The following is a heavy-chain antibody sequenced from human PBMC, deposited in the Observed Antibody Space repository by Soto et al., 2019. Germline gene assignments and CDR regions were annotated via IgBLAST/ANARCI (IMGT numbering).Heavy chain of an antibody. D-gene: IGHD2-8*01. CDR2: IDHSDSYT. V-gene: IGHV5-10-1*03. CDR1: GYRFINYW. J-gene: IGHJ4*02. CDR3: VRHGNGTPFYFDF. Sequence: EVQLVQSGAEVKKPGESLRLSCQGSGYRFINYWISWVRQMPGKGLEGGGSIDHSDSYTVYSPSLQGHGTISIDTAINTAFLEWRSLQASDTAMYYCVRHGNGTPFYFDFWGRGTLVPVSS.